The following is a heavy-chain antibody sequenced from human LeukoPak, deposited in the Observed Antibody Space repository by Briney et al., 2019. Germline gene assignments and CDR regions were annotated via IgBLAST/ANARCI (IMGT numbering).Heavy chain of an antibody. D-gene: IGHD1-26*01. CDR1: GFIFSDYS. CDR2: ISGDETGT. CDR3: ARDRLPISGNYYVGEFDY. Sequence: GGSLRLSCAASGFIFSDYSVHWVRQAPGKGLEYVSGISGDETGTIYANSVKGRFTISRDNSKNTLYLQMGSLRAEDMAVYYCARDRLPISGNYYVGEFDYWGQGTLVTVSS. J-gene: IGHJ4*02. V-gene: IGHV3-64*01.